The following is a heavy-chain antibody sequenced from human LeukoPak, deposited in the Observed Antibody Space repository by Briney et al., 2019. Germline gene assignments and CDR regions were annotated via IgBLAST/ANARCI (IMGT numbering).Heavy chain of an antibody. D-gene: IGHD3-10*01. CDR3: AALSRVKAFDI. J-gene: IGHJ3*02. Sequence: PSGTLSLTCAVSGGSISSSNWWSWVRQPPGKGLEWIGYIYYSGSTNYNPSLKSRVTISVDTSKNQFSLKLSSVTAADTAVYYCAALSRVKAFDIWGQGTMVTVSS. V-gene: IGHV4-4*02. CDR1: GGSISSSNW. CDR2: IYYSGST.